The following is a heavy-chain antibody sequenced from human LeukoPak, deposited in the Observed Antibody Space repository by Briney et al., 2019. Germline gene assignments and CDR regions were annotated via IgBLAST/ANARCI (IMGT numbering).Heavy chain of an antibody. J-gene: IGHJ4*02. CDR2: IYYSGTT. CDR3: ARHGGEDSSAYYSPYFDC. Sequence: SETLSLTCSVSGGSTSRRTYYWGSIRQPPRKGLEWVGSIYYSGTTYYKPSVKSRVTISVDTSKNPFSLNLSSVAAADTAVYYCARHGGEDSSAYYSPYFDCWGQGTLVTVSS. V-gene: IGHV4-39*01. D-gene: IGHD3-22*01. CDR1: GGSTSRRTYY.